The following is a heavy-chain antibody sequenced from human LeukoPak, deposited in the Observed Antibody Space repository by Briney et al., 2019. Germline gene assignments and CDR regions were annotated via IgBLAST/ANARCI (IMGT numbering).Heavy chain of an antibody. V-gene: IGHV3-53*01. CDR3: AKDDAWLRFGE. D-gene: IGHD3-10*01. CDR2: IYTGGGR. J-gene: IGHJ4*02. CDR1: GFTVSSYY. Sequence: GGSLRLSCAASGFTVSSYYMNWIRQAPGKELEWVSVIYTGGGRYYADSVRGRFTISRDTSKNMVFLQMNSLRVEDTAVYYCAKDDAWLRFGEWSQGTLVTVSA.